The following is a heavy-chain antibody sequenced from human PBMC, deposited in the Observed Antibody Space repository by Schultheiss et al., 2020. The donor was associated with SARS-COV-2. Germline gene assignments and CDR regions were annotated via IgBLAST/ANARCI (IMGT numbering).Heavy chain of an antibody. CDR3: ARGGNGYQLRW. D-gene: IGHD2-2*01. V-gene: IGHV3-30*04. CDR1: GFTFSSYS. CDR2: TSYDGSNN. Sequence: GGSLRLSCAASGFTFSSYSMHWVRQAPGKGLEWVAVTSYDGSNNYYADSVKGRFTISRDNSKNTLYLQMNSLRAEDTAVYYCARGGNGYQLRWWGQGTLVTVSS. J-gene: IGHJ4*02.